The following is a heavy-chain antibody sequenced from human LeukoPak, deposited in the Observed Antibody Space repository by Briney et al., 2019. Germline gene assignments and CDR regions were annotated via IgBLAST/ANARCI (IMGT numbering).Heavy chain of an antibody. V-gene: IGHV6-1*01. CDR3: AREGDSSGYYQWYFDY. J-gene: IGHJ4*02. Sequence: SQTLSPTCAISGDSVSSNSAAWNWIRQSPSRGLEWLGRTYYRSKWYNDYAVSVKSRITINPDTSKNQFSLQLNSVTPEDTAVYYCAREGDSSGYYQWYFDYWGQGTLVTVSS. D-gene: IGHD3-22*01. CDR1: GDSVSSNSAA. CDR2: TYYRSKWYN.